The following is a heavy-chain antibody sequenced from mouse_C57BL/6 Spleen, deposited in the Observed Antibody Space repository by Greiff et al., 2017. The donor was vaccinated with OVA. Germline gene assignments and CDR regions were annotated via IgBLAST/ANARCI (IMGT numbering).Heavy chain of an antibody. CDR3: ASQGNLRRGTPYAMDY. V-gene: IGHV2-6*03. CDR2: IWSDGST. CDR1: GFSLTSYG. Sequence: QVQLKESGPGLVAPSQSLSITCTVSGFSLTSYGVHWVRQPPGKGLEWLVVIWSDGSTTYNSALKSRLSISKDNSKSQVFLKMNSLQTDDTAMYYCASQGNLRRGTPYAMDYWGQGTSVTVSS. D-gene: IGHD2-12*01. J-gene: IGHJ4*01.